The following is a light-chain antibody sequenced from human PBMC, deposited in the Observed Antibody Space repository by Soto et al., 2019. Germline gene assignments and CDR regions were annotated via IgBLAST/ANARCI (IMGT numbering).Light chain of an antibody. J-gene: IGKJ4*01. CDR2: GAS. V-gene: IGKV1-39*01. CDR1: QTISTY. CDR3: QQSYSIPLT. Sequence: DIQMTQSPSSLSASFGDRVTIPCRASQTISTYLNWYQQRPGKAPKLLIYGASSLQSGVPSRFSGSGSGTDFTLTISSLQPEDFATYYCQQSYSIPLTFGGGTKVDVK.